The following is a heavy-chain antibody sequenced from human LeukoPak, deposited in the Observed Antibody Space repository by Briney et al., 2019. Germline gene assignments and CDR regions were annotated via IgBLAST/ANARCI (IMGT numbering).Heavy chain of an antibody. V-gene: IGHV1-2*02. D-gene: IGHD2-15*01. CDR2: INPNSGDT. J-gene: IGHJ4*02. Sequence: GASVKVSCKASGYTFTGYYMHWVRQAPGQGLEWMGWINPNSGDTNYAQKFQGRVTMTRDTSISTAYMELSRLRSDDTAVYYCAREGGVVVLFDYWGQGTLVTVSS. CDR3: AREGGVVVLFDY. CDR1: GYTFTGYY.